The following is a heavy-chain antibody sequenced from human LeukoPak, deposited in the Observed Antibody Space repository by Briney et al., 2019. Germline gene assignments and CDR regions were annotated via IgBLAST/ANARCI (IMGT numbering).Heavy chain of an antibody. D-gene: IGHD3-10*01. J-gene: IGHJ4*02. Sequence: GGSLRLSCAGSPFIFSNYAMHWVRQAPGKGLDWVAMISKHGIDKTYAESVKGRFTISRDNSKNTLNLQMNSLRAEDSAVYYCVKDRTGTYTLDYWGQGTLVTVSS. V-gene: IGHV3-30*04. CDR1: PFIFSNYA. CDR3: VKDRTGTYTLDY. CDR2: ISKHGIDK.